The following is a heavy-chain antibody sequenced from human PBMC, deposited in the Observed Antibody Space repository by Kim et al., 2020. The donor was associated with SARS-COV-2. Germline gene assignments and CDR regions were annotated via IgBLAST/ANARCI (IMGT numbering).Heavy chain of an antibody. D-gene: IGHD2-15*01. V-gene: IGHV3-23*01. Sequence: ADSVKGRFTISRDNSKNTVYLQMNSLRDEDTAKYYCAKHRSLVVAAATIYWGQGTLVTVSS. J-gene: IGHJ4*02. CDR3: AKHRSLVVAAATIY.